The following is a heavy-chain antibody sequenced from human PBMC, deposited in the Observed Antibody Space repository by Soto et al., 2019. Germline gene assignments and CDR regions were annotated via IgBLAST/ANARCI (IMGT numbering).Heavy chain of an antibody. CDR3: AKDRRYNWNDGTYYFDY. CDR2: ISGSGGST. Sequence: PGGSLRLSCAASGFTFSIYAMSWFRQAPGKGLEWVSAISGSGGSTYYADSVKGRFTISRDNSKNTLYLQMNSLRAEDTAVYYCAKDRRYNWNDGTYYFDYWGQGTLVTVSS. D-gene: IGHD1-20*01. V-gene: IGHV3-23*01. J-gene: IGHJ4*02. CDR1: GFTFSIYA.